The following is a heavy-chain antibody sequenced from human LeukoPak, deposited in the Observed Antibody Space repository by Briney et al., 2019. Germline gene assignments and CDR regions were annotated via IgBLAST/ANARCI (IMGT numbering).Heavy chain of an antibody. CDR2: IGTAGDT. CDR1: GFTFSSYD. V-gene: IGHV3-13*01. J-gene: IGHJ1*01. Sequence: GGSLRLSCAASGFTFSSYDMHWARQATGKGLEWVSAIGTAGDTYYPGSVKGRFTISRENAKNSLYLQMNSLRAGDTAVYYCARGGSVQWELFNWGQGTLVTVSS. D-gene: IGHD1-26*01. CDR3: ARGGSVQWELFN.